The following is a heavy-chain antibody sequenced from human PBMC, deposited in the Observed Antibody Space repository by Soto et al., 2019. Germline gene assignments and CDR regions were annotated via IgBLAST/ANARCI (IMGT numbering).Heavy chain of an antibody. D-gene: IGHD6-13*01. CDR1: GYSFITHW. CDR3: ARSTGSSSWYEYNWFDP. J-gene: IGHJ5*02. CDR2: IYPRNSDI. Sequence: PGESLKISCQGSGYSFITHWIGWVRQMPWKGLEWMAIIYPRNSDIRYSPSFQGQVTVSVDKSISTAYLQWSSLKASDTAIYYCARSTGSSSWYEYNWFDPWGQGTLVTVSS. V-gene: IGHV5-51*01.